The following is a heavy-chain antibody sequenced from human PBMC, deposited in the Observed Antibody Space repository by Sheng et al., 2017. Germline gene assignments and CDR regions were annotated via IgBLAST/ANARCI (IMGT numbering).Heavy chain of an antibody. CDR2: LSYDGNNE. CDR1: GFTFSSYG. CDR3: AKDGACSGGSCSMFYFDS. V-gene: IGHV3-30*18. J-gene: IGHJ4*02. Sequence: QVQLAESGGGVVQPGRSLRLSCAASGFTFSSYGMHWVRQAPGKGLEWVAVLSYDGNNEYYADSVKGRFIVSRDISKNTLYLQLNSLRAEDTALYYCAKDGACSGGSCSMFYFDSWGQGTLVTVSS. D-gene: IGHD2-15*01.